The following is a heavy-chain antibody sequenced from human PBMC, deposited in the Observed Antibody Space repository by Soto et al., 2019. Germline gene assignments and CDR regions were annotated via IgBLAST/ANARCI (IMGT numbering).Heavy chain of an antibody. Sequence: EVQLLESGGGLVQPGGSLRLSCIASGFSFSNFAMSWVRQAPGKGPEWVSAIIGSGRDTYYADSVKGRFTISRDNSKNTLYLQMNSLRGEDTALYYCAKEAEVAGAGFCEYWGQGTLVTVSS. CDR2: IIGSGRDT. D-gene: IGHD6-19*01. CDR3: AKEAEVAGAGFCEY. V-gene: IGHV3-23*01. J-gene: IGHJ4*02. CDR1: GFSFSNFA.